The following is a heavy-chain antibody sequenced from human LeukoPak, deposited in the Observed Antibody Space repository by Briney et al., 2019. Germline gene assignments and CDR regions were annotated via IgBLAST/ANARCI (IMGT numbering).Heavy chain of an antibody. CDR1: GFNFSTSG. CDR2: IWYDGSDE. CDR3: ARAPTDYGDSRGSFDI. V-gene: IGHV3-33*01. J-gene: IGHJ3*02. Sequence: QTGGSLRLSCAASGFNFSTSGMHWVRRAPGKGLEGVAIIWYDGSDEYYADSVKGRFSISRDNSKNTLYLQIGSLRAEDTAVYYCARAPTDYGDSRGSFDIWGQGTMVTVSS. D-gene: IGHD4-17*01.